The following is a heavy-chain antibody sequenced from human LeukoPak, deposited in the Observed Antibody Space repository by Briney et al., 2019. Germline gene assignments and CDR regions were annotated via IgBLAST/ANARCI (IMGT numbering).Heavy chain of an antibody. CDR2: IHASGST. CDR1: GGSISNYY. J-gene: IGHJ4*02. D-gene: IGHD1-1*01. Sequence: SETLSLTCTVSGGSISNYYWSWIRQTAGKGLEWIGRIHASGSTNYNPSLKSRVTISLDTSKKQFFLRLSSVTAADTAIYYCAMYDSFFDYCGQGTLVTVSS. V-gene: IGHV4-4*07. CDR3: AMYDSFFDY.